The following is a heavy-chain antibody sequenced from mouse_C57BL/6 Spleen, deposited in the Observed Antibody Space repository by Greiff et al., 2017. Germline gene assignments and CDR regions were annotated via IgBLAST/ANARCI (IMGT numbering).Heavy chain of an antibody. CDR2: ISSGGSYT. V-gene: IGHV5-6*02. Sequence: EVKLVESGGDLVKPGGSLKLSCAASGFTFSSYGMSWVRQTPDKRLEWVATISSGGSYTYYPDSVKGRFTISRDNAKNTLYLQMSSLKSEDTAMYYCARVYYYGSSYAFDYWGQGTTLTVSS. J-gene: IGHJ2*01. CDR1: GFTFSSYG. D-gene: IGHD1-1*01. CDR3: ARVYYYGSSYAFDY.